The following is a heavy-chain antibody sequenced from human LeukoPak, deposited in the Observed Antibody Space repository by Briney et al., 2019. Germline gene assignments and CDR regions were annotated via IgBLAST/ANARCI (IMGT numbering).Heavy chain of an antibody. Sequence: PSETLSLTCTVSGGFISTYYWSWIRQPPGKGLEWIGYIYYTGSTNYNPSLKSRVTISVDMSKNQFSLKLSSVTAADTAVYYCARDREHSYGRYFDHWGEGTLVTVSS. D-gene: IGHD5-18*01. CDR1: GGFISTYY. J-gene: IGHJ4*02. V-gene: IGHV4-59*01. CDR3: ARDREHSYGRYFDH. CDR2: IYYTGST.